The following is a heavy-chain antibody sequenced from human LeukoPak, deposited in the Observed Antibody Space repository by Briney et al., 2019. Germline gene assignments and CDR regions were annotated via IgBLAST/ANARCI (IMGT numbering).Heavy chain of an antibody. CDR3: ARDGGTPLVKYYFYYYMDV. J-gene: IGHJ6*03. CDR2: ISAYNGNT. CDR1: GYTFTSYG. Sequence: ASVKVSCKASGYTFTSYGISWVRQAPGQGLEWMGWISAYNGNTNYAQKLQGRVTMTTDTSTSTAYMELRSLRSDDTAVYYCARDGGTPLVKYYFYYYMDVWGKGTTVTVSS. D-gene: IGHD1-1*01. V-gene: IGHV1-18*01.